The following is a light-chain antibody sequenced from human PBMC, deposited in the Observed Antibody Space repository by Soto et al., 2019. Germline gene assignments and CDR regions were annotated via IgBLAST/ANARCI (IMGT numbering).Light chain of an antibody. Sequence: EIVLTQSPATLSLSPGERATLSCMASQSVSSYLAWYQHKPGQAPRLLIYDASNRATGIPARFSGSGSGTDLTLTISSLEPEDFAVYYCQQRSNWPRMYTFGQGTKLEIK. CDR3: QQRSNWPRMYT. V-gene: IGKV3-11*01. J-gene: IGKJ2*01. CDR1: QSVSSY. CDR2: DAS.